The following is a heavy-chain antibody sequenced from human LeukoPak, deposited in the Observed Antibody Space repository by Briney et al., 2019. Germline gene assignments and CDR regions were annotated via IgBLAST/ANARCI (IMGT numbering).Heavy chain of an antibody. CDR2: ISESGTII. J-gene: IGHJ4*02. CDR1: GFTFSGYY. V-gene: IGHV3-11*04. CDR3: ARDVPASGWSLGY. Sequence: GGSLRLSCAASGFTFSGYYMSWIRQAPGKGLEWVSHISESGTIIYNSDPVKGRFIISRDNAKSSLYLQMNSLRTEDTAVYYCARDVPASGWSLGYWGQGTLVTVSS. D-gene: IGHD6-19*01.